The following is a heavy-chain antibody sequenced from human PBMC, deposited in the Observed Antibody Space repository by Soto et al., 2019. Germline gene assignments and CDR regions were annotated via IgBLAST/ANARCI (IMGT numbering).Heavy chain of an antibody. V-gene: IGHV4-34*01. Sequence: SETLSLTCAVYGGSFSGYYWSWIRQPPGKGLEWIGEINHSGSTNYNPSPKSRVTISVDTSKNQFSLKLSSVTAADTAVYYCARGYSSFWSGYYWSYWGQGTLVTVSS. D-gene: IGHD3-3*01. CDR3: ARGYSSFWSGYYWSY. CDR2: INHSGST. J-gene: IGHJ4*02. CDR1: GGSFSGYY.